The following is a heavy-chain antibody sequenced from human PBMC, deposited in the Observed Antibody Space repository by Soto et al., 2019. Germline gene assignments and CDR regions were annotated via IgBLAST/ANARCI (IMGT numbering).Heavy chain of an antibody. V-gene: IGHV1-69*06. Sequence: SVKVSCKASGGTFSSYAISWVRQAPGQGLEGMGGISPIFGTANYAQKCQGRVTITADKSTSTAYMELSSLRSEDTAVYYCATSAYSSSFRGTKDAFAISGQGKMVTVSS. CDR1: GGTFSSYA. CDR2: ISPIFGTA. J-gene: IGHJ3*02. CDR3: ATSAYSSSFRGTKDAFAI. D-gene: IGHD6-6*01.